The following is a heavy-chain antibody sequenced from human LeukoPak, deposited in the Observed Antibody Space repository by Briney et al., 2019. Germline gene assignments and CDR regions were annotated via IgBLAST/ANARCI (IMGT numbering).Heavy chain of an antibody. V-gene: IGHV4-4*07. CDR1: GDSINRYL. D-gene: IGHD2-15*01. J-gene: IGHJ4*01. CDR2: IYDSGTT. CDR3: ARQSDSGGYFEY. Sequence: KPSETLSLTCTVSGDSINRYLWTWTRQPAGRGLEWIGRIYDSGTTNYRPSLKSRVSMSVETPKNQFSLRLSSVTAADTAVYYCARQSDSGGYFEYWGQGIRVTVSS.